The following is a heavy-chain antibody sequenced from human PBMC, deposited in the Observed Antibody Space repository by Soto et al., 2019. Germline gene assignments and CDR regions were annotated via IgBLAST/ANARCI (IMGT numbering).Heavy chain of an antibody. CDR2: INIYSGDA. V-gene: IGHV1-18*01. CDR3: ARALYYYDNSGLAY. D-gene: IGHD3-22*01. CDR1: GYTFTSYG. J-gene: IGHJ4*02. Sequence: QVRLEQSGPEVKKTGASVKVSCKASGYTFTSYGISWVRQAPGQGLEWMGWINIYSGDANYAQSFPDRVTMTRDTSTNTVYMEMRTLRSDDTAVYYCARALYYYDNSGLAYWGQGTLVTVSS.